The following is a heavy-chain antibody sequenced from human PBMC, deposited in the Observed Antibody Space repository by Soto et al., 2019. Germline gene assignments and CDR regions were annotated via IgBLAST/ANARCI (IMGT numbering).Heavy chain of an antibody. CDR2: LHYSGST. CDR3: ARGVDFYDSSGIPPYLDH. V-gene: IGHV4-59*01. CDR1: GGSISGYY. J-gene: IGHJ4*02. D-gene: IGHD3-22*01. Sequence: SETLSLTCTVSGGSISGYYWNWIRQPPGNGLEWIGNLHYSGSTNYNPSLRSRVTISVDTSKNQFSLKVDSLTAADTAVYYCARGVDFYDSSGIPPYLDHWGQGTLVTVSS.